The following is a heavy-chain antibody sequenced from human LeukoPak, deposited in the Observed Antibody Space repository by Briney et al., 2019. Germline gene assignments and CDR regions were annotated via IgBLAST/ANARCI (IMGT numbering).Heavy chain of an antibody. D-gene: IGHD6-13*01. J-gene: IGHJ4*02. Sequence: PSETLSLTCTVSGGSISSYYWSWIRQPPGKGLEWIGYIYYSGSTNYNPSHKSRVTISVDTSKNQFSLKLCSVTAADTAVYYCARGRGSPDYWGQGTLVTVSS. CDR2: IYYSGST. V-gene: IGHV4-59*01. CDR1: GGSISSYY. CDR3: ARGRGSPDY.